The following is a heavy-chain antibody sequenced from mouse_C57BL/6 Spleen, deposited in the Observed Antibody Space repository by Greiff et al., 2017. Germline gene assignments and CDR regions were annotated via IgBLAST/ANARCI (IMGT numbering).Heavy chain of an antibody. CDR3: ARKSLYYGNYLAMDY. Sequence: VQLQQSGAELVRPGASVKLSCTASGFNIKDYYMHWVKQRPGQGLEWIGWIYPRDGSTKYNEKFKGKATLTVDTSSSTAYMELHSLTSEDSAVYFCARKSLYYGNYLAMDYWGQGTSVTVSS. CDR1: GFNIKDYY. V-gene: IGHV1-85*01. J-gene: IGHJ4*01. CDR2: IYPRDGST. D-gene: IGHD2-1*01.